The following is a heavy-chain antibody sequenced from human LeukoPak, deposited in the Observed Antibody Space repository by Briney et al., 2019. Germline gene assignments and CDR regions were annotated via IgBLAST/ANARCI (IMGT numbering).Heavy chain of an antibody. D-gene: IGHD4-17*01. Sequence: GGTLRLSCAASGFTFSSYGMSWVRQAPGKGLEWVSAISGSGGSTYYADSVKGRFTISRGNSKNTLYLQMNSLRAEDTAVYYCAKDPEYGDPARPFDYWGQGTLVTVSS. CDR1: GFTFSSYG. CDR3: AKDPEYGDPARPFDY. CDR2: ISGSGGST. V-gene: IGHV3-23*01. J-gene: IGHJ4*02.